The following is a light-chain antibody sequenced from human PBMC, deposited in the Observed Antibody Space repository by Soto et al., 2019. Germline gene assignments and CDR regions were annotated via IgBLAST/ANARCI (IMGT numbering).Light chain of an antibody. V-gene: IGLV2-23*02. J-gene: IGLJ2*01. CDR3: CSYAGDDTVGVL. CDR2: EVF. Sequence: QSALTQPASVSGSPGQSITISCNGSSSDIGGYNLVSWYQQHPGKAPKLVIFEVFKRPSGVSDRFSASKSANTASLTISGLQAEDEADYYCCSYAGDDTVGVLFGGGTKLTVL. CDR1: SSDIGGYNL.